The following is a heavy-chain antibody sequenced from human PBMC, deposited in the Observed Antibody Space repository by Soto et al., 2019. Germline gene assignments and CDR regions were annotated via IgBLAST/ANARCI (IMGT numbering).Heavy chain of an antibody. V-gene: IGHV3-7*03. CDR3: AREATTAMVRGVLY. CDR2: IKQDGSEK. CDR1: GFTFSSYW. Sequence: PGGSLRLSCAASGFTFSSYWMSWVRQAPGKGLEWVANIKQDGSEKYYVDSVKGRFTISRDNARNSLYLQMRSLRAEDTAVYYCAREATTAMVRGVLYWGQGTLVTVSS. D-gene: IGHD3-10*01. J-gene: IGHJ4*02.